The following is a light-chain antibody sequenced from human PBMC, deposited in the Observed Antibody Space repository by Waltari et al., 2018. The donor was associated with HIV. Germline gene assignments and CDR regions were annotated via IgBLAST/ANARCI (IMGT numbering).Light chain of an antibody. CDR3: QLYVVLPTYT. V-gene: IGKV3-20*01. J-gene: IGKJ2*01. CDR1: QSVSSKY. CDR2: GAS. Sequence: IVLTQSPGTLSLSPGERATLSCRASQSVSSKYLAWYQQKPGRAPRRLIYGASSRATGIPDRFTGSGSGTDFTLAISSLEPEDFAVYYCQLYVVLPTYTCGQGTKLEI.